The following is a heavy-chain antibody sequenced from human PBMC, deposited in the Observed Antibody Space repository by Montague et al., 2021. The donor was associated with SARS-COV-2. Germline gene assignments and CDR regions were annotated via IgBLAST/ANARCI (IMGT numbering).Heavy chain of an antibody. J-gene: IGHJ5*02. D-gene: IGHD4-17*01. Sequence: SETLSLTCTVSGDSTSCPYCYWGWIRQPPGKGLDWIGTIYNSGTTYYNPSLKSRLTISIDTSKNQFSLKLSSVTAADTAVYYCARHRNYGDHSLDNWFHPWGQGTLVTVSS. CDR2: IYNSGTT. CDR1: GDSTSCPYCY. V-gene: IGHV4-39*01. CDR3: ARHRNYGDHSLDNWFHP.